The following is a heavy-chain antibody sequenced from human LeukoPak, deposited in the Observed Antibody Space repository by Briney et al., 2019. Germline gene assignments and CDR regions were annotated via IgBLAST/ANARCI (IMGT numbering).Heavy chain of an antibody. J-gene: IGHJ4*02. CDR3: AKPGYYYDSSGSYFDY. CDR1: GFTFSSYG. V-gene: IGHV3-48*01. D-gene: IGHD3-22*01. CDR2: ISSSSSTI. Sequence: GGSLRLSCAASGFTFSSYGMNWVRQAPGKGLEWVSYISSSSSTIYYADSVKGRFTISRDNAKNSLYLQMNSLRAEDTAVYYCAKPGYYYDSSGSYFDYWGQGTLVTVSS.